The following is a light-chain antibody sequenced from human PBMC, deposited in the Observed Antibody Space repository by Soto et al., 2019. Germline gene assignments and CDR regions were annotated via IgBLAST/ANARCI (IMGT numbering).Light chain of an antibody. CDR1: QTVSRY. V-gene: IGKV3-11*01. CDR2: YAS. CDR3: QQRSTWPLFT. J-gene: IGKJ4*01. Sequence: VWTQSPATLFLSPGERATLSCRASQTVSRYLAWYQQKPGQAPRLLIYYASNRATGIPARFSGSGSGTDYTLTISSLEPEDFAVYYCQQRSTWPLFTFGGGTKVEI.